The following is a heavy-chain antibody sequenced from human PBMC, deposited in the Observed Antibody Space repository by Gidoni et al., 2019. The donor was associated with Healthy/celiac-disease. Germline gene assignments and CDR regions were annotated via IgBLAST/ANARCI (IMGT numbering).Heavy chain of an antibody. J-gene: IGHJ6*02. CDR3: AREGSTIFGVVNTYGMDV. V-gene: IGHV3-66*01. CDR2: IYSGGST. CDR1: GFTVSSNY. Sequence: EVQLVESGGGLVQPGGSLRLSCAASGFTVSSNYMSWVRQAPGKGLEWVSVIYSGGSTYYADSVKGRFTISRDNSKNTLYLQMNSLRAEDTAVYYCAREGSTIFGVVNTYGMDVWGQGTTVTVSS. D-gene: IGHD3-3*01.